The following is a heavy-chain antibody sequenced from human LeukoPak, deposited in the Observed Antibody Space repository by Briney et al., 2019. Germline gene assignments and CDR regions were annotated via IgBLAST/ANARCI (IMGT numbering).Heavy chain of an antibody. V-gene: IGHV3-53*01. D-gene: IGHD1-26*01. Sequence: GGSLRLSCAASGFNFGSYSMTWVRQAPGKGLEWVSVIYSGGSTYYADSVKGRFTISRDNSKNTLYLQMNSLRAEDTAVYYCARDIVGATNDYWGQGTLVTVSS. CDR2: IYSGGST. CDR3: ARDIVGATNDY. J-gene: IGHJ4*02. CDR1: GFNFGSYS.